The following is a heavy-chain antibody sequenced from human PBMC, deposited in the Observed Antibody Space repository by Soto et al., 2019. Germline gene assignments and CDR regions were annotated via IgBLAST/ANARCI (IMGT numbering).Heavy chain of an antibody. CDR2: ISPLFSTT. CDR1: GDLFNNYA. D-gene: IGHD6-13*01. CDR3: SASSRVAAAGYFKF. J-gene: IGHJ4*02. Sequence: QVQLVQSGAEVKEPGSSVKVSCKATGDLFNNYAFNWVRQAPGQGLEWMGRISPLFSTTNYAQKFQGRVTIGADELTTNVYLEVSNLESEATAMSYCSASSRVAAAGYFKFWGQGTLVTVSP. V-gene: IGHV1-69*01.